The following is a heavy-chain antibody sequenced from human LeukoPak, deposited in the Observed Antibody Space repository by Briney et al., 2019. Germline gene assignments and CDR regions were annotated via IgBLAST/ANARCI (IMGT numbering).Heavy chain of an antibody. CDR1: GYTFTTYD. D-gene: IGHD3-10*01. CDR2: MNPNSGNT. J-gene: IGHJ4*02. CDR3: ARRIRGAPTDY. V-gene: IGHV1-8*01. Sequence: GASVKVSCKASGYTFTTYDLNWVRQATGQGLEWMGWMNPNSGNTGYAQKFQGRVTMTRNISITTAYMELSNLTSEDTAFYYCARRIRGAPTDYWGQGTLVTVSS.